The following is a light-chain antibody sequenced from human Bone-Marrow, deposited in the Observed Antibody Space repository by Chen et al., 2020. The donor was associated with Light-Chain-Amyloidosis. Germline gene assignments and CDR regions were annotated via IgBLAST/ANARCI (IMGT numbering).Light chain of an antibody. V-gene: IGLV1-44*01. CDR3: AAWDDDLNGWV. Sequence: QSVLTQPPSASETPGQRVSISCSGGSSNIGTNTVNWYRQLPGTAPKLLIYTDDQRPSGVPDRLSGSKSGTSASLTISGLQSDDEAEYYCAAWDDDLNGWVFGGGTKLTVL. J-gene: IGLJ3*02. CDR1: SSNIGTNT. CDR2: TDD.